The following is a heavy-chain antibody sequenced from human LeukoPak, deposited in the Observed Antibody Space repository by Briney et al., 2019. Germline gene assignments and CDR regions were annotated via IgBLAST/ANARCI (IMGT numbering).Heavy chain of an antibody. Sequence: GGSLRLSCAASGFTFSSYEMHWVRQAPGKGLEWVSYISSSDSTIYYADSVKGRFTISRDNAKNSLYLQMNSLRAEDTAVYYCARTNIVVVPAAMSNYYYYYYMDVWGKGTTVTVSS. CDR2: ISSSDSTI. CDR1: GFTFSSYE. V-gene: IGHV3-48*03. J-gene: IGHJ6*03. CDR3: ARTNIVVVPAAMSNYYYYYYMDV. D-gene: IGHD2-2*01.